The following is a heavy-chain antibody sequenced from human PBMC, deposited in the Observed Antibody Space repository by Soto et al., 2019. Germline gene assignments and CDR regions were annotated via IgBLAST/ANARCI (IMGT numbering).Heavy chain of an antibody. V-gene: IGHV4-30-2*01. CDR1: GDSISSGGFS. J-gene: IGHJ4*02. CDR3: ARGYGRNFDY. Sequence: TLSLTCAVSGDSISSGGFSWSWIRQPPGKGLEWIGYIYHSGTSFYNPSLKSRVTISVDTSKNQFSLKLSSVTAADTAVYYCARGYGRNFDYWGQGTLVTVSS. D-gene: IGHD5-18*01. CDR2: IYHSGTS.